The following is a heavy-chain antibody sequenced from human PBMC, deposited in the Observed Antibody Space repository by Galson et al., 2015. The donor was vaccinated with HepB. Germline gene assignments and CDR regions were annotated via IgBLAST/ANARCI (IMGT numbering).Heavy chain of an antibody. Sequence: ETLSLTCSVSGGSISDYYWNWIRQPPGKGLEWIGYIYNRGTTSYNASLKGRVTISVDTSKKQFSLKLNSVTAADTAVYYCARGKMLRFLEWLDRHEYYFDYWGQGTLVTVSS. V-gene: IGHV4-59*01. CDR1: GGSISDYY. J-gene: IGHJ4*02. CDR3: ARGKMLRFLEWLDRHEYYFDY. CDR2: IYNRGTT. D-gene: IGHD3-3*01.